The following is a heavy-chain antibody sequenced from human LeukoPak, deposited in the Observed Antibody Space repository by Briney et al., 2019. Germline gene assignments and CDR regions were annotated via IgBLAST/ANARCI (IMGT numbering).Heavy chain of an antibody. V-gene: IGHV3-30*03. CDR1: GFTFSSYW. D-gene: IGHD5-12*01. CDR3: ARGHGYSGYASFDY. J-gene: IGHJ4*02. Sequence: GGSLRLSCAASGFTFSSYWMHWVRQAPGKGLEWVAVISYDGSNKYYADSVKGRFTISRDNSKNTLYLQMNSLRAEDTAVYYCARGHGYSGYASFDYWGQGTLVTVSS. CDR2: ISYDGSNK.